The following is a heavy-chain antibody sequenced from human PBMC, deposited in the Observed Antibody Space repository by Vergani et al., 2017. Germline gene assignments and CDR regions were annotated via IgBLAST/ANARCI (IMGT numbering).Heavy chain of an antibody. CDR2: ISAYNGDT. CDR3: ARARAGRQWRAASGFVS. J-gene: IGHJ4*02. CDR1: DYTFTNYG. V-gene: IGHV1-18*01. Sequence: QVQLVQSGAEVKKPGASVRVSCKASDYTFTNYGISWVRQAPGQGLEWMGWISAYNGDTNYAQKLHGRVTMTTDASTSTAYMELRSLRSDDTAVYYCARARAGRQWRAASGFVSWGQGTMVAVSS. D-gene: IGHD6-19*01.